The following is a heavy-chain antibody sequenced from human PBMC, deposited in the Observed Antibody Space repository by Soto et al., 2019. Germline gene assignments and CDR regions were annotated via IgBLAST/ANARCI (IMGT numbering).Heavy chain of an antibody. D-gene: IGHD2-15*01. CDR1: GYTFTSYD. CDR2: MNPNSGNT. J-gene: IGHJ6*02. V-gene: IGHV1-8*01. Sequence: QVQLVQSGAEVKKPGASVKVSCKASGYTFTSYDINWVRQATGQGLEWMGWMNPNSGNTGYEQKFQGRVTMTRNTSISTAYMELSSLRSEDTAVYYCARGLVVVAATPFYYYGMDVWGQGTTVTVSS. CDR3: ARGLVVVAATPFYYYGMDV.